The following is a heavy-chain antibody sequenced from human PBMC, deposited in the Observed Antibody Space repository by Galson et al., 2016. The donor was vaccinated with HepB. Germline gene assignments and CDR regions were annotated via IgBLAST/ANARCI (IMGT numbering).Heavy chain of an antibody. CDR1: GYTFSDYW. V-gene: IGHV5-51*01. J-gene: IGHJ4*02. Sequence: SGAEVKKPGESLKISCKGSGYTFSDYWIDWVSQMPGHGLEWMGIIGPGDSKIRYSPSFQGQVTISAEKSINPAYLEWSTLKASDTAIYYCARFAQLVLFDYWGQGSLVTVSS. D-gene: IGHD6-13*01. CDR3: ARFAQLVLFDY. CDR2: IGPGDSKI.